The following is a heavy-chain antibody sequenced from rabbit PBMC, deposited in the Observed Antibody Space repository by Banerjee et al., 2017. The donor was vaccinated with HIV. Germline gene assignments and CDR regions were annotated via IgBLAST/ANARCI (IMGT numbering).Heavy chain of an antibody. CDR2: IDAGSSGST. CDR3: ARDLAGVIGWNFNL. J-gene: IGHJ4*01. CDR1: GFSFSNKYV. D-gene: IGHD4-1*01. V-gene: IGHV1S45*01. Sequence: QEQLEESGGGLVKPGGTLTLTCKASGFSFSNKYVMCWVRQAPGKGLEWIACIDAGSSGSTYYASWAKGRFTISKASWTTVTLQMTSLTAADTATYLCARDLAGVIGWNFNLWGPGTLVTVS.